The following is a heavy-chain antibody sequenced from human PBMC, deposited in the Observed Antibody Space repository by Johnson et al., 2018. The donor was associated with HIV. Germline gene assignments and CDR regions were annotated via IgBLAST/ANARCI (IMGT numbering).Heavy chain of an antibody. CDR1: GFSFSSYA. V-gene: IGHV3-23*04. CDR2: ISGSGVST. CDR3: ARDQWAQVGDNVRGLLGLRWAM. D-gene: IGHD1-26*01. J-gene: IGHJ1*01. Sequence: VQLVESGGGSVQPGGSLRLSCAASGFSFSSYALTWVRQAPGKGLEWVSGISGSGVSTYYADSVKGRFTISRDNSKDTLFLQMDSLRPEDTAVYYCARDQWAQVGDNVRGLLGLRWAMWG.